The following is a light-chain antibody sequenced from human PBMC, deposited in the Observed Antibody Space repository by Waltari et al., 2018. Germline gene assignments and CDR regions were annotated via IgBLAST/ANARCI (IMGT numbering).Light chain of an antibody. Sequence: EIVMTQSPATLSVSPGERATLSCRSSQSVSGNLAWYQQKPGQAPRLLIYGASTRATGIPARFSGSASGTEFTLTSSSLQSEDSAGYYGQQYYDGRRVTFGQGTRLEIK. J-gene: IGKJ5*01. CDR3: QQYYDGRRVT. V-gene: IGKV3D-15*01. CDR1: QSVSGN. CDR2: GAS.